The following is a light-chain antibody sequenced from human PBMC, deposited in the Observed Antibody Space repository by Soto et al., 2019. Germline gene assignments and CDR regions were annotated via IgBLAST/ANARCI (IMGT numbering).Light chain of an antibody. Sequence: QSVLTQPPSVSEAPRQRVTISCSGSSSNIGNNAVNWYQQLPGKAPKLLIYYDDLLPSGVSDRFSGSKSGTSASLAISGLQSEDEGDYYCATWDDSLKGVVFGGGTKLTAL. CDR3: ATWDDSLKGVV. J-gene: IGLJ2*01. CDR1: SSNIGNNA. V-gene: IGLV1-36*01. CDR2: YDD.